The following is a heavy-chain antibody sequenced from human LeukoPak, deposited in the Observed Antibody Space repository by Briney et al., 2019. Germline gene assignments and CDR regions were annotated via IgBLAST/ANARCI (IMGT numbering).Heavy chain of an antibody. CDR2: IKQDGSEA. J-gene: IGHJ4*02. CDR3: ARDFWGAYRVDFYDY. CDR1: VVTFSNYW. V-gene: IGHV3-7*01. Sequence: SGGSLRLSCAASVVTFSNYWMSWVRRAPGRRLEWVANIKQDGSEAYYVESVRGRCTISRDNARNSLYLQMNSLRADDTAIYYCARDFWGAYRVDFYDYWGQGAQVTVSS. D-gene: IGHD3-3*01.